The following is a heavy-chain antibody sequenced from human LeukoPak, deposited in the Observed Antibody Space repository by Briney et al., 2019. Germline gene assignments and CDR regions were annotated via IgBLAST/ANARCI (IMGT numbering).Heavy chain of an antibody. Sequence: SVKVSCKSSGCSFSIYMVSWVRQAPGHALEWMGRIMPIRRIANYSHKFQGRVTITADQYTSTAYMELSSLRSEDTAVYYCARSPVSFIYYSSGMHVWGKETTVTVSS. J-gene: IGHJ6*04. D-gene: IGHD5/OR15-5a*01. V-gene: IGHV1-69*02. CDR3: ARSPVSFIYYSSGMHV. CDR1: GCSFSIYM. CDR2: IMPIRRIA.